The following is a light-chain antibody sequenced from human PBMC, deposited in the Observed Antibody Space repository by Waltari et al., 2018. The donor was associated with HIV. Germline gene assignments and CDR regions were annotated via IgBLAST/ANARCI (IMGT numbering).Light chain of an antibody. Sequence: SYELKQPPAVSVSPGQTARITCSGDSLPKQYVYWYQQKPGLAPILLIDKDVDRPSGTPERFSGSSSGTTVTLTVSRVQAQDEADYFCQSADSSGSLLVFGGGTKLIVL. CDR2: KDV. CDR3: QSADSSGSLLV. J-gene: IGLJ2*01. CDR1: SLPKQY. V-gene: IGLV3-25*03.